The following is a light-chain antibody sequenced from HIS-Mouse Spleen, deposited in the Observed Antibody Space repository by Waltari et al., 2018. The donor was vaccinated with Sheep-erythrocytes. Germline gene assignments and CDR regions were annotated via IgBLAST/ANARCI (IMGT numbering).Light chain of an antibody. J-gene: IGLJ2*01. Sequence: QSALTQPASVSGSPGQSITISCTGTSSDVGSYNLVSWYQQHPGKAPKLMIYEGSKRPSGVSNRFSGSKSGNTATLTISGTQAMDEADYYCQAWDSSTAVVFGGGTKLTVL. CDR1: SSDVGSYNL. V-gene: IGLV2-14*02. CDR3: QAWDSSTAVV. CDR2: EGS.